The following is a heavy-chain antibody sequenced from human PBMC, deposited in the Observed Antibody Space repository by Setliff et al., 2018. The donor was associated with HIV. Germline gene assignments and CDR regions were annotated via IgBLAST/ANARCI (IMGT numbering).Heavy chain of an antibody. D-gene: IGHD1-1*01. Sequence: PGESLKISCKGSGYSFTSHWIGWVRQMPGKGLEWMGIIYPDDSDTIYSPSFQGQVTMSADKSISTAYLQWSSLRAPDTAMYYCARHMTWYNWNDFRDYYYLDVWGKGTAVTVSS. CDR2: IYPDDSDT. J-gene: IGHJ6*03. V-gene: IGHV5-51*01. CDR1: GYSFTSHW. CDR3: ARHMTWYNWNDFRDYYYLDV.